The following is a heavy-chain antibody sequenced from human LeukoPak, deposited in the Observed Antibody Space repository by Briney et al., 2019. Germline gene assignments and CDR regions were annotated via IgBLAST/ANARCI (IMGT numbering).Heavy chain of an antibody. J-gene: IGHJ3*02. CDR2: IYNRGST. Sequence: SQTLSLTCTVSGGSISSGDYYCNWIRQHPGKGLEWIGYIYNRGSTYYNPSLKSRITISVDTSKNQFSLKLSSVTAADTAVYYCARGGTNWNDVGVPGAFDIWGQGTMVTVSS. D-gene: IGHD1-20*01. CDR1: GGSISSGDYY. V-gene: IGHV4-31*03. CDR3: ARGGTNWNDVGVPGAFDI.